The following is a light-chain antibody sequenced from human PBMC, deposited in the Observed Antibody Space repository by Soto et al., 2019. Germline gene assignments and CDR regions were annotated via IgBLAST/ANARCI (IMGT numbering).Light chain of an antibody. CDR2: DAS. CDR3: QQRSNWPPIFT. V-gene: IGKV3-11*01. CDR1: QSVGSY. J-gene: IGKJ3*01. Sequence: EIVLTQSPATLSLSPGERATLSCRASQSVGSYLAWYQQKPGQAPRLLIHDASNRATGIPARFSGSGSGTDFTLTISSLEPEDFAVYYCQQRSNWPPIFTFGPGTKVDIK.